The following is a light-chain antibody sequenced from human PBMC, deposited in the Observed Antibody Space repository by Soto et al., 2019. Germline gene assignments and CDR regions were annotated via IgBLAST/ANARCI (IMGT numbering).Light chain of an antibody. CDR2: EAS. Sequence: DIQMTQSPASLSASVGDRVTIPCRASQSISTYLNWYQQRPGRAPKLLIYEASSLQSGVPSRFSGSGSGTDFTLTISSLQPEDFATYYCQQSYDPPFTFGPGTKVDIK. J-gene: IGKJ3*01. V-gene: IGKV1-39*01. CDR3: QQSYDPPFT. CDR1: QSISTY.